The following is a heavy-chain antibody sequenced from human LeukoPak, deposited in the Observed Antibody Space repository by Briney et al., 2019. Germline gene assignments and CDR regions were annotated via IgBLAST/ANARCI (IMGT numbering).Heavy chain of an antibody. Sequence: SQTLSLTCAISGDSVSSNSAAWNWIRQSPSRGLEWLGRTYYRSKWYNDYAVSVKSRITINPDTPKNQFSLQLNSVTPEDRAVYYCARVINRYGGYGHFDYWGQGTLVTVSS. J-gene: IGHJ4*02. V-gene: IGHV6-1*01. D-gene: IGHD5-12*01. CDR3: ARVINRYGGYGHFDY. CDR2: TYYRSKWYN. CDR1: GDSVSSNSAA.